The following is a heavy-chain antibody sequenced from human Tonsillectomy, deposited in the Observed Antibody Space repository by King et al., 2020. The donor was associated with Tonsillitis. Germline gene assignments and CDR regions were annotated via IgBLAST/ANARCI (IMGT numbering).Heavy chain of an antibody. J-gene: IGHJ6*03. CDR3: ARAGGYCSSTXXYSGNYYYYYYXXV. V-gene: IGHV4-30-4*01. CDR1: GGSISSGDYY. Sequence: QLQESGPGLVKPSQTLSLTCTVSGGSISSGDYYWSWIRQPPGKGLEWIGYIYYSGSTYYNPSLKSRVTISVDTSKNQFSLKLSSVTAADTAVYYCARAGGYCSSTXXYSGNYYYYYYXXVXXKGTTVTVSS. D-gene: IGHD2-2*01. CDR2: IYYSGST.